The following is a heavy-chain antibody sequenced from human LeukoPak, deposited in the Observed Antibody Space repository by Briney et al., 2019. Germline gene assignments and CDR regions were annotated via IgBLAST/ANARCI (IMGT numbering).Heavy chain of an antibody. CDR2: ISCSGGST. J-gene: IGHJ4*02. D-gene: IGHD3-10*01. CDR1: GITLSNYG. V-gene: IGHV3-23*01. Sequence: GESLTLSCAVSGITLSNYGMSWVRQPPGKGLEWVAGISCSGGSTNYADSVKGRSTISRDKPKNTLYLQMNSLRAEDTAVYFCAKRGAVMRVILVGCDRETYYFDSSGQGDLGTLSS. CDR3: AKRGAVMRVILVGCDRETYYFDS.